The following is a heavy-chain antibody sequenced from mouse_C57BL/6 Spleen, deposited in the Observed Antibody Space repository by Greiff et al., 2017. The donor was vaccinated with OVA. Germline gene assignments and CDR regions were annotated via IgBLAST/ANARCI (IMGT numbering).Heavy chain of an antibody. D-gene: IGHD3-1*01. Sequence: EVKLMESGGGLVQPGGSMKLSCVASGFTFSNYWMNWVRQSPEKGLEWVAQIRLKSDNYATHYAESVKGRFTISRDDSKSSVYLQMNNLRAEDTGIYYCTGARATTYWGQGTLVTVSA. J-gene: IGHJ3*01. CDR1: GFTFSNYW. CDR2: IRLKSDNYAT. CDR3: TGARATTY. V-gene: IGHV6-3*01.